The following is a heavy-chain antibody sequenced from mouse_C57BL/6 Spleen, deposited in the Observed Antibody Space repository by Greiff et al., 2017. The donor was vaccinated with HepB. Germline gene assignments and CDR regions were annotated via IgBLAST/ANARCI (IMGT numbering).Heavy chain of an antibody. Sequence: EVKLVESGGGLVKPGGSLKLSCAASGFTFSDYGMHWVRQAPEKGLEWVAYISSGSSTIYYADTVKGRFTISRDNAKNTLFLQMTSLRSEDTAMYYCARQGTTVVPYYAMDYWGQGTSVTVSS. J-gene: IGHJ4*01. CDR2: ISSGSSTI. V-gene: IGHV5-17*01. CDR3: ARQGTTVVPYYAMDY. D-gene: IGHD1-1*01. CDR1: GFTFSDYG.